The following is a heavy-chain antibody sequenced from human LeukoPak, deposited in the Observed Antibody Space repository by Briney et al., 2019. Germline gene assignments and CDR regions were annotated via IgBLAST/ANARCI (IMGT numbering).Heavy chain of an antibody. J-gene: IGHJ3*02. CDR1: GGSISSYY. D-gene: IGHD2-2*01. CDR3: TSALKPLGYCSSTSCPLGAFDI. Sequence: NPSETLSLTCTVSGGSISSYYWSWIRQPAGKGLEWIGRIYTSGSTNYNTSLKSRVTISVDTSKNQFSLKLSSVTAADTAVYYCTSALKPLGYCSSTSCPLGAFDIWGQGTMVTVSS. V-gene: IGHV4-4*07. CDR2: IYTSGST.